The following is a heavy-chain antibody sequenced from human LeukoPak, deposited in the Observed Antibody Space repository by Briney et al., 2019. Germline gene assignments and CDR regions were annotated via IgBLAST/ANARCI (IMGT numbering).Heavy chain of an antibody. CDR1: GFTFDAYG. CDR2: INWSGGST. CDR3: ARVYMSKITFS. V-gene: IGHV3-20*04. D-gene: IGHD3-10*01. J-gene: IGHJ4*02. Sequence: GGSLRLSCAASGFTFDAYGMTWVRQAPGKGLEWVSGINWSGGSTGYADSVKSRFTISRDNAKNSMYLQMNSLRAEDTALYYCARVYMSKITFSWGQGKLVTVSS.